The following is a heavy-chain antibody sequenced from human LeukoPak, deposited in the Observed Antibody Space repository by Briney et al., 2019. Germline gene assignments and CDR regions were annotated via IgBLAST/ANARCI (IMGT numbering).Heavy chain of an antibody. J-gene: IGHJ4*02. CDR1: GGSFSGYY. V-gene: IGHV4-34*01. Sequence: SETLSLTCAVYGGSFSGYYWSWIRQPPGKGLEWIGEINHSGSTNYNPSLKSRVTISVDTSKNQFSLKLTSVTVADTAIYYCASAKCTKGVCYVLDYWGQGTLVTVSS. CDR3: ASAKCTKGVCYVLDY. CDR2: INHSGST. D-gene: IGHD2-8*01.